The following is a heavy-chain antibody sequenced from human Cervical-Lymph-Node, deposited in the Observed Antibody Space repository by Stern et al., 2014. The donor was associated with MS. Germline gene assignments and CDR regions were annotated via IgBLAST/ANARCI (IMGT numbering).Heavy chain of an antibody. CDR1: GYAFSDYY. CDR2: VNPNTGAT. D-gene: IGHD3-22*01. CDR3: ATYYFDSSGYFRFDP. J-gene: IGHJ5*02. V-gene: IGHV1-2*02. Sequence: QLVQSGAEVKKPGASVQISCKASGYAFSDYYLHWVRQAPGQGLEWMGWVNPNTGATKYVQKFQGRVTMTRDTSSSTAHLELKSLRSNDTAVYFCATYYFDSSGYFRFDPWGQGTLVTVSP.